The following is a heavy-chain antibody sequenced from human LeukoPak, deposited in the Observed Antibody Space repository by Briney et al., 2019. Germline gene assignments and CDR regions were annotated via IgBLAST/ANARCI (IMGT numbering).Heavy chain of an antibody. V-gene: IGHV4-34*01. D-gene: IGHD5-12*01. CDR1: GGSFSGYY. Sequence: PSETLSLTCAVYGGSFSGYYWSWIRQPPGKGLEWIGELNHSGSTNYNPSLKSRVTISVDTSKNQFSLKLSSVTAADTAVYYCARSNGYDYGPYYYGMDVWGQGTTVTVSS. CDR3: ARSNGYDYGPYYYGMDV. CDR2: LNHSGST. J-gene: IGHJ6*02.